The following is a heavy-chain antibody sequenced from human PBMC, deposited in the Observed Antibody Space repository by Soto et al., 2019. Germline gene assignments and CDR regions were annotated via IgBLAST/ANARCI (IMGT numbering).Heavy chain of an antibody. D-gene: IGHD3-16*01. CDR2: IWYDGSNK. CDR1: GFTFSSYG. V-gene: IGHV3-33*01. CDR3: ARVGDAYDTYYYYGMDV. J-gene: IGHJ6*02. Sequence: QVQLVESGGGVVQPGRSLRLSCAASGFTFSSYGMHWVRQAPGKGLEWVAVIWYDGSNKYYADSVKGRFTISRDNSKNTLYLQMNSLRAEDTAVYYCARVGDAYDTYYYYGMDVWGQGTTVTVSS.